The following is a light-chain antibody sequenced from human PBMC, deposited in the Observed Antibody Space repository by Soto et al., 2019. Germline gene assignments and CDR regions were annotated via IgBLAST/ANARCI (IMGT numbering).Light chain of an antibody. CDR3: QQYNFYPWT. CDR1: QSISSW. J-gene: IGKJ1*01. V-gene: IGKV1-5*03. CDR2: KAS. Sequence: DIQMTQSPSTLSASVGDRVTITCRASQSISSWLAWYQQRPGKAPKLLIYKASSLESGVPSRFSGSGSGTEITLTISSLQPDDFATYYCQQYNFYPWTFGQGTNVEIK.